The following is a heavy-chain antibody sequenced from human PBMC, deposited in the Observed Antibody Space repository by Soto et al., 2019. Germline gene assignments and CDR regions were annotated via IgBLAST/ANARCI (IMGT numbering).Heavy chain of an antibody. CDR1: GFTLSSYW. J-gene: IGHJ3*01. Sequence: GGSLRLSCAASGFTLSSYWMSWVRQAPGKGLEWVANIKQDGSEKYYVDSVKGRFTISREDSKNSLYLQMNSLKTEDTAVYYCARVKLGGFPFKAFDFWGPGTMVTVSS. V-gene: IGHV3-7*05. D-gene: IGHD3-16*01. CDR3: ARVKLGGFPFKAFDF. CDR2: IKQDGSEK.